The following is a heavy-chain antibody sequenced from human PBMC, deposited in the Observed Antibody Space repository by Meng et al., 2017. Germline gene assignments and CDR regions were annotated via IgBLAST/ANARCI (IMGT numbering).Heavy chain of an antibody. CDR1: GSTLSDYY. J-gene: IGHJ5*02. CDR3: ARSSRGEVYSTRYNWFDP. Sequence: GRLVESGGGLVKPGGYLRLSCAASGSTLSDYYMSWIRQAPGKGLEWLFYISSSGSTIYYADSVKGRFTISRDNAKNSLYLQMKSLRADDTAIYFCARSSRGEVYSTRYNWFDPWGQGTLVTVSS. V-gene: IGHV3-11*01. D-gene: IGHD2-2*01. CDR2: ISSSGSTI.